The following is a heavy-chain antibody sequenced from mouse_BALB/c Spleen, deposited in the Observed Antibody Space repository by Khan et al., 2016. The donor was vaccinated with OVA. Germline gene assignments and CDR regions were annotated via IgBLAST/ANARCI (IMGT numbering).Heavy chain of an antibody. CDR3: TRHGYVAWFTY. Sequence: VQLQQSGPELMKPGASVKISCKASGYSFTSYYIHWVMQSRGQSLEWIGYVDPFSAVTTYNQKFKGTATLTVDKSSSTAYIHLSNLTSEASAVYYCTRHGYVAWFTYWGQGTLVTVSA. J-gene: IGHJ3*01. V-gene: IGHV1-31*01. CDR2: VDPFSAVT. D-gene: IGHD2-2*01. CDR1: GYSFTSYY.